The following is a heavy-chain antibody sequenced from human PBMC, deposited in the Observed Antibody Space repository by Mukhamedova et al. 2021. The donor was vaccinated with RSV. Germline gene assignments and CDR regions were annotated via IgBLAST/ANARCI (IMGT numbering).Heavy chain of an antibody. CDR2: ISTYNGNT. V-gene: IGHV1-18*01. J-gene: IGHJ4*02. Sequence: EYMGWISTYNGNTNFAQKLQGRVTMTTDTSTSTAYMELQSLRPDDTAVYYCAREDSGWYDYWGQGTLVTVSS. CDR3: AREDSGWYDY. D-gene: IGHD6-19*01.